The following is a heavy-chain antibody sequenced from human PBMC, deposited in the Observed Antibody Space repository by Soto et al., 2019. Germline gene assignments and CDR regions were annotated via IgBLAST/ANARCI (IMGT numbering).Heavy chain of an antibody. Sequence: ASVKVSCKASGGTFSSYAISWVRQAPGQGLEWMGGIIPIFGTANYTQKFQGRVTITADESTSTAYMELSSLRSEDTAVYYCARDLAPGLAVADYWGQGTLVTVSS. CDR2: IIPIFGTA. J-gene: IGHJ4*02. V-gene: IGHV1-69*13. CDR1: GGTFSSYA. D-gene: IGHD6-19*01. CDR3: ARDLAPGLAVADY.